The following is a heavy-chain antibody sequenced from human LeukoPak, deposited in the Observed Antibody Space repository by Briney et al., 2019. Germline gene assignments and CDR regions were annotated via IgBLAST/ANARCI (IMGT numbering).Heavy chain of an antibody. CDR3: ARIACSSSSCTYSGRRRVRGGSLDP. CDR1: GYTFTTYG. D-gene: IGHD2-2*01. Sequence: ASVKVSCKASGYTFTTYGISWVRQAPGHGLEWMGWISSYNGNTSYAEKLQGRITMTKDTSTSPAYLELRSLRSDDTAVYYCARIACSSSSCTYSGRRRVRGGSLDPWGQGTLVTVSS. J-gene: IGHJ5*02. V-gene: IGHV1-18*01. CDR2: ISSYNGNT.